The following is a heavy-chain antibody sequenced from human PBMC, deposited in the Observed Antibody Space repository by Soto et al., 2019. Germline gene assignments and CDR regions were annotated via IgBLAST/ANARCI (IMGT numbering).Heavy chain of an antibody. Sequence: EVQLVESGGGLVQPGGSLRLSCAASGFTFSSYWMTWVRQAPGKGLEWVANIKEDASYKHYVDSMRGRFNISRDNATNSLYLRMSSLRADDTAVYYFAGVTFLGNTDRPFDYWGQGTLVTVSA. CDR3: AGVTFLGNTDRPFDY. V-gene: IGHV3-7*04. CDR1: GFTFSSYW. D-gene: IGHD1-26*01. CDR2: IKEDASYK. J-gene: IGHJ4*02.